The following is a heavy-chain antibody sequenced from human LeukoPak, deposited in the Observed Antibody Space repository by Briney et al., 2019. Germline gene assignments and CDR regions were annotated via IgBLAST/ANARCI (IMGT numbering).Heavy chain of an antibody. V-gene: IGHV1-69*13. D-gene: IGHD3-10*01. CDR3: AREGRVALDY. Sequence: EASVKVSCKASGYTFTGYYMHWVRQAPGQGLEWMGGIIPIFGTANYAQKFQGRVTITADESTSTAYMELSSLRSEDTAVYYCAREGRVALDYWGQGTLVTVSS. CDR1: GYTFTGYY. CDR2: IIPIFGTA. J-gene: IGHJ4*02.